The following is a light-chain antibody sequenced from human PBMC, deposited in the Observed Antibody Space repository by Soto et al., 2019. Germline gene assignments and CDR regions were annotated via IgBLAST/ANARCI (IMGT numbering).Light chain of an antibody. CDR1: SSDVGGYNY. CDR2: DVS. J-gene: IGLJ3*02. V-gene: IGLV2-14*01. CDR3: SSYTSSSILV. Sequence: QSALTQPASVSGSPGQSITISFTGTSSDVGGYNYVSWYQQHPGKAPKLMIYDVSNRPSGVSNRFSGSKSGNTASLTISGLQAEDEADYYCSSYTSSSILVFGGGTKLTVL.